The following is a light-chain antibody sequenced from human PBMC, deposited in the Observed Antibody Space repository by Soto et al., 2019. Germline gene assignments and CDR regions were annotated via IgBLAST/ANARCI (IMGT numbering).Light chain of an antibody. V-gene: IGKV1D-13*01. CDR2: DAS. J-gene: IGKJ5*01. Sequence: AIPLTQSPSSLSASVGDRVTITCRASQGVSSSLAWYQQKPGTAPKLLIYDASDLETGVPSRFSGSGSGTDFTLTISILQLEDFATYYCQLFNNYPLTFCQGTRLEIK. CDR3: QLFNNYPLT. CDR1: QGVSSS.